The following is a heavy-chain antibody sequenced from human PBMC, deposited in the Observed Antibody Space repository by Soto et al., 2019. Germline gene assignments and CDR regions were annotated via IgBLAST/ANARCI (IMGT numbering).Heavy chain of an antibody. CDR2: FDPEDGET. V-gene: IGHV1-24*01. J-gene: IGHJ4*02. CDR1: GYTLTELS. CDR3: ATPTHRPGITNGGYWFDY. Sequence: GASVKVSCKVSGYTLTELSMHCVRQAPGKGLEWMGGFDPEDGETIYAQKFQGRVTMTEDTSTDTAYMELSSLRSEDTAVYYCATPTHRPGITNGGYWFDYWGQGTLVTVSS. D-gene: IGHD2-8*01.